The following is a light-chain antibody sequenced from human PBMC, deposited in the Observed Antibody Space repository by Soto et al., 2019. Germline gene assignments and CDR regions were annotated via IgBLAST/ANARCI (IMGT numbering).Light chain of an antibody. CDR1: QSVGTY. Sequence: EILLTQSPATLSLSPGERSTLSCSASQSVGTYLAWYQQKPGQAPRLLIYDASNRATGIPARFSGSGSGTDFTLTISSLEPEDFAVYYCQQRSNWPPITFGQGTRLEIK. CDR2: DAS. V-gene: IGKV3-11*01. CDR3: QQRSNWPPIT. J-gene: IGKJ5*01.